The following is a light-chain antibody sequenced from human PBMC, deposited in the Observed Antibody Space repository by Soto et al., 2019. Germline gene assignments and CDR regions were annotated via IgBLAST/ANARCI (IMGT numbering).Light chain of an antibody. Sequence: QAVVNQPPSASGTPGQRVTISCSGSSSNIGSDFVYWYQQLPGTAPKLLIYHNYQRPSGVPDRFSGSKSGTSGSLAISDLRSEDEADYYCSAWDDSLSAYVFGAGTKVTVL. J-gene: IGLJ1*01. CDR3: SAWDDSLSAYV. CDR2: HNY. CDR1: SSNIGSDF. V-gene: IGLV1-47*01.